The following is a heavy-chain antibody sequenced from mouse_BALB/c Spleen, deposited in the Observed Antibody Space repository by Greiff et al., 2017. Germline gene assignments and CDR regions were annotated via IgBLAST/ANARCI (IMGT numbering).Heavy chain of an antibody. CDR1: GYNFTSYW. J-gene: IGHJ1*01. CDR3: ARRGWLVWYFDV. CDR2: IYPGSGST. V-gene: IGHV1-55*01. Sequence: QVHVKQPGAELVKPGTSVKLSCKASGYNFTSYWINWVKLRPGQGLEWIGDIYPGSGSTNYNEKFKSKATLTVDTSSSTAYMQLSSLASEDSALYYCARRGWLVWYFDVWGAGTTVTVSS. D-gene: IGHD2-3*01.